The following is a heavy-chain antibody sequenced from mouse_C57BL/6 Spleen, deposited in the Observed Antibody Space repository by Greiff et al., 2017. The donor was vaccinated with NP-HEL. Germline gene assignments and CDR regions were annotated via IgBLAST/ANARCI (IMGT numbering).Heavy chain of an antibody. CDR2: IHPNSGST. V-gene: IGHV1-64*01. Sequence: VQLQQPGAELEKPGASVKLSCKASGYTFTSYWMHWVKQRPGQGLEWIGMIHPNSGSTNYNEKFKSKATLTVDKSSSTAYMQLSSLTSEDSAVYYCATGAGTGAMDYWGQGTSVTVSS. CDR1: GYTFTSYW. J-gene: IGHJ4*01. CDR3: ATGAGTGAMDY. D-gene: IGHD4-1*01.